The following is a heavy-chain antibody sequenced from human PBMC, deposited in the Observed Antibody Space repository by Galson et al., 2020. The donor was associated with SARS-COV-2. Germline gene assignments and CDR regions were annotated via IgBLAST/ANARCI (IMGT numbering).Heavy chain of an antibody. Sequence: ASVKVSCKASGYTFTSYGISWVRQAPGQGREWMGWINAYNGKTIYAHKLQARVTMTTDTSTSTAYMELRSLRSDDTAMYYCARVYNYYDSSGYLYYLDYWGQGTLVTVSS. V-gene: IGHV1-18*01. J-gene: IGHJ4*02. CDR1: GYTFTSYG. CDR3: ARVYNYYDSSGYLYYLDY. D-gene: IGHD3-22*01. CDR2: INAYNGKT.